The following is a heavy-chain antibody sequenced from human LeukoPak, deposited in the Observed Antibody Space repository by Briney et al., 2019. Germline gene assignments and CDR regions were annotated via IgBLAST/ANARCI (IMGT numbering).Heavy chain of an antibody. CDR3: ASLVGSYYPPVEAFDV. D-gene: IGHD3-10*01. CDR2: INGDGSTT. CDR1: GFSFRSYW. V-gene: IGHV3-74*01. Sequence: GGSLTLSCAASGFSFRSYWMHWVRQAPAKELVWVSRINGDGSTTNYADSVRGRFTISRDNAKNTLYLQMNSLRADDSAVYFCASLVGSYYPPVEAFDVWGQGTMVTVSS. J-gene: IGHJ3*01.